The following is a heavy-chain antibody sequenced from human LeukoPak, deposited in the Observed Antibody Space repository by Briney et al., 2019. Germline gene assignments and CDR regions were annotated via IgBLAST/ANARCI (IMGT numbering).Heavy chain of an antibody. CDR1: GFTFSFHG. CDR2: IRTDGVTT. Sequence: PGGTLRLSCAASGFTFSFHGMNWVRQAPGKGLKWVSGIRTDGVTTYYADSVKGRFTISRDNSKSTLYLQMSSLGAEDTAVYFCAKDDAWGRYQDWGQGTLVTVSS. CDR3: AKDDAWGRYQD. V-gene: IGHV3-23*01. D-gene: IGHD3-16*01. J-gene: IGHJ1*01.